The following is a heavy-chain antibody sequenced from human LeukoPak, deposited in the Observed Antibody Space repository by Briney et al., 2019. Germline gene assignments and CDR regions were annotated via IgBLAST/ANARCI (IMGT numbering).Heavy chain of an antibody. CDR1: GGSISSSSYY. V-gene: IGHV4-39*07. D-gene: IGHD5-18*01. J-gene: IGHJ4*02. Sequence: PSETLSLTCTVSGGSISSSSYYWGWIRQPPGKGLEWIGSIYYSGSTYYNPSLKSRVTMSVDTSKNQFSLKLSSVTAADTAVYYCARGYSYGYGVYYFDYWGQGTLVTVSS. CDR3: ARGYSYGYGVYYFDY. CDR2: IYYSGST.